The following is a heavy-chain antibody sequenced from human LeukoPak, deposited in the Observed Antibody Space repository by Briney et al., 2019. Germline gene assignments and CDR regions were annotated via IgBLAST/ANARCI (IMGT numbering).Heavy chain of an antibody. V-gene: IGHV3-30*18. Sequence: PGGSLRLSCAASGFTFSTYGMNWVRQAPGKGLEWVAVISYDGSNKYYADSVKGRFTISRDNSKNTLYLQMNSLRAEDTAIYYCAKDPFFDYWGQGTLVTVSS. CDR2: ISYDGSNK. CDR1: GFTFSTYG. J-gene: IGHJ4*02. CDR3: AKDPFFDY.